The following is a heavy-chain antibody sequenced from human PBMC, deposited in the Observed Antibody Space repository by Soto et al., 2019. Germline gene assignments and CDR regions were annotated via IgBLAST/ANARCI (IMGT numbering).Heavy chain of an antibody. D-gene: IGHD2-15*01. Sequence: QVHLVQSGAEVKEPGSSVKVSCQASGGTFSSYVTSWVRQAPGQGLEWMGGIMPIFGTTTYAQKFQGRVTMTADTSTNTAYMELSSLRYEDTAVFYCAILPRARWPTLEGGVDVWGQGTTVTVSS. CDR1: GGTFSSYV. CDR2: IMPIFGTT. CDR3: AILPRARWPTLEGGVDV. J-gene: IGHJ6*02. V-gene: IGHV1-69*14.